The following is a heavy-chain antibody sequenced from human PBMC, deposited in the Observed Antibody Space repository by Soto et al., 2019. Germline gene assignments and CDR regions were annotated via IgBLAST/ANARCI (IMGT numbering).Heavy chain of an antibody. Sequence: GGSLRLSCAASGFTFSSYGMHWVRQAPGKGLEWVAVIWYDGSNKYYADSVKGRFTISRDNSKNTLYLQMNSLRAEDTAVYYCASRKVDYYDSSGQQAYYYGMDVWGQGTTVTVSS. CDR1: GFTFSSYG. J-gene: IGHJ6*02. D-gene: IGHD3-22*01. CDR2: IWYDGSNK. V-gene: IGHV3-33*01. CDR3: ASRKVDYYDSSGQQAYYYGMDV.